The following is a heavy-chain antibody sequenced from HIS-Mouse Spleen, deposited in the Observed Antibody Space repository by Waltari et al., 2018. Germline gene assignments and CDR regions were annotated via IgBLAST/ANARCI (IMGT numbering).Heavy chain of an antibody. J-gene: IGHJ2*01. CDR1: GCSIRSSSYY. CDR2: IYYSGST. CDR3: AREIPYSSSWYDWYFDL. Sequence: QLQLQESGPGLVKPSETLSLTCPVSGCSIRSSSYYWGRIRQPPGKGLEWIGSIYYSGSTYYNPSLKSRVTISVDTSKNQFSLKLSSVTAADTAVYYCAREIPYSSSWYDWYFDLWGRGTLVTVSS. D-gene: IGHD6-13*01. V-gene: IGHV4-39*07.